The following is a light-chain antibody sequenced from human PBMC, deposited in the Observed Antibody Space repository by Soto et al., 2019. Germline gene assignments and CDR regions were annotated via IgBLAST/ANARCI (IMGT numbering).Light chain of an antibody. CDR3: QQYNNWPPMST. V-gene: IGKV3-15*01. CDR2: VTS. CDR1: QKVARK. Sequence: EIVMTQSPDTLSVSPGKRATPSCRASQKVARKLAWYRQRPGQAPRLLIHVTSTRAADIPARFSGSVSGTEFTLTINSLQPEDFVIYYCQQYNNWPPMSTFGQGTKLEMK. J-gene: IGKJ2*01.